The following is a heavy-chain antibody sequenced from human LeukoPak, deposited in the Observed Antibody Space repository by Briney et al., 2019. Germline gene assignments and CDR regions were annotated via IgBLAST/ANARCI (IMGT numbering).Heavy chain of an antibody. J-gene: IGHJ5*02. D-gene: IGHD6-13*01. V-gene: IGHV4-34*01. CDR3: ASPTGYSSSWYWFDP. CDR2: IYYSGST. CDR1: GGSFSGYY. Sequence: SETLSLTCAAYGGSFSGYYWSWIRQPPGKGLEWIGSIYYSGSTYYNPSLKSRVTISVDTSKNQFSLKLSSVTAADTPVYYCASPTGYSSSWYWFDPWGQGTLVTVSS.